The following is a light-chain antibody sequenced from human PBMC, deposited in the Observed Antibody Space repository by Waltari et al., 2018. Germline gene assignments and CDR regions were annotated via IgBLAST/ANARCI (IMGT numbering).Light chain of an antibody. CDR1: RSNVEGGYD. CDR3: QSYDSSLRVV. V-gene: IGLV1-40*01. Sequence: QAVLTQPPSVSGAPGPRVIIPCTGRRSNVEGGYDVNWYQQLPGRAPKLLIYGNANRPAGVPDRYSASKSGTSATLIITGLQVEDESDYYCQSYDSSLRVVFGTGTKVTV. J-gene: IGLJ1*01. CDR2: GNA.